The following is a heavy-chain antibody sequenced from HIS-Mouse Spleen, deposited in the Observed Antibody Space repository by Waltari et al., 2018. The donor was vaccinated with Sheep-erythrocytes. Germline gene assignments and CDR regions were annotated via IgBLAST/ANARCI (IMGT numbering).Heavy chain of an antibody. V-gene: IGHV4-34*01. CDR1: GGSFSGYY. CDR3: ARALSIAARPNWFDP. J-gene: IGHJ5*02. Sequence: QVQLQQWGAGLLKPSETLSLTCAVYGGSFSGYYWSWIRQPPGKGLEWIGEINQSGSTNSNPSLKGRVTISVDTSKTQFSLKLSSVTAADTAVYYCARALSIAARPNWFDPWGQGTLVTVSS. CDR2: INQSGST. D-gene: IGHD6-6*01.